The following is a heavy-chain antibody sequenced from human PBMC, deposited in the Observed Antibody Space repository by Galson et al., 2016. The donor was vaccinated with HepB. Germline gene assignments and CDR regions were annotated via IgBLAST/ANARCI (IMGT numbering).Heavy chain of an antibody. V-gene: IGHV3-30*18. J-gene: IGHJ3*02. Sequence: SLRLSCAASGFTFSRYGMHWVRQAPGKGLEWVAGISYDGSDQYYGDSVKGRFTVSRDNPKNMLFLQMNSLRAEDTAVYYCAKAMAGKDVFDIWGQGTMVTVSS. CDR1: GFTFSRYG. D-gene: IGHD2-8*01. CDR2: ISYDGSDQ. CDR3: AKAMAGKDVFDI.